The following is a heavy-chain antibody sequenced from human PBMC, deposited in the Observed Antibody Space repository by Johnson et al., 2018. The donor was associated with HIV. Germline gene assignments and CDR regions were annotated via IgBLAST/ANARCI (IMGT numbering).Heavy chain of an antibody. J-gene: IGHJ3*02. CDR1: GFTFSDYY. Sequence: QVQLVESGGGLVKPGGSLRLSCAASGFTFSDYYMSWIRQAPGKGLEWVSYISSSGSTIYYADSVKGRFTISRDNAKNSLYLQLNSLRAEDTAVYYCATVPADGNEWLLDDAFDIWGQGTMVTVSS. V-gene: IGHV3-11*04. CDR3: ATVPADGNEWLLDDAFDI. D-gene: IGHD2-2*01. CDR2: ISSSGSTI.